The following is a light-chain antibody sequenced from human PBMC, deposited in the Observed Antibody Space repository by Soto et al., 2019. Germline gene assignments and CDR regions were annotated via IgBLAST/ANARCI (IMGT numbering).Light chain of an antibody. Sequence: QPALTQPASVSGSPGQSITISCTGTSSDVGSYNLVSWYQQHPGKAPKLMIYEGSKRPSGVSNRFSGSKSGNTASLTISGLQAEDEADYYCCSYAGSFTYVFGTGTKLTVL. CDR2: EGS. CDR3: CSYAGSFTYV. J-gene: IGLJ1*01. CDR1: SSDVGSYNL. V-gene: IGLV2-23*01.